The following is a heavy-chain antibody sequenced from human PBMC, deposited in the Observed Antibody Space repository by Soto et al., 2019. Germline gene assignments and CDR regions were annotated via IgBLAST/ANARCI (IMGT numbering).Heavy chain of an antibody. V-gene: IGHV3-30*18. CDR2: LSYDGSNK. CDR3: AKDEDIVVVVAAPLYGMDV. CDR1: GFTFSSYG. D-gene: IGHD2-15*01. J-gene: IGHJ6*02. Sequence: GGSLRLSCAASGFTFSSYGMHWVRQAPGKGLEWVAVLSYDGSNKYYADSVKGRFTISRDNSKNTLYLQMNSLRAEDTAVYYCAKDEDIVVVVAAPLYGMDVWGQGTTVTVSS.